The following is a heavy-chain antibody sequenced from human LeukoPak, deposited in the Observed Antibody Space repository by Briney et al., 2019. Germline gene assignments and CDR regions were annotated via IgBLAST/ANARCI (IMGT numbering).Heavy chain of an antibody. CDR1: VGSINGGDYY. J-gene: IGHJ4*02. D-gene: IGHD3-10*01. CDR2: IYYGGST. CDR3: ARDVLWFGERYFDF. V-gene: IGHV4-31*03. Sequence: SETLSLTCTFSVGSINGGDYYWSWIRQHPGKGLEWIGYIYYGGSTSYNPSLKSRVTISVDTSKNQFSLKLSSVTAADTAVYYCARDVLWFGERYFDFWGQGTLVTVSS.